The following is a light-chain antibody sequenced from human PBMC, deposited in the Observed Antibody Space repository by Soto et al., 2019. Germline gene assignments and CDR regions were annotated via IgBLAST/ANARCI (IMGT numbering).Light chain of an antibody. CDR3: QQYNNWPRAT. Sequence: EIVMTQSPATLSVSPGERATLSCRASQSISSNLAWYQQKPGQAPRLHMFRTSSRATGFPARFSGSGSGTEFNLTISSLQSEDFGVYYCQQYNNWPRATFGGGTKVDIK. CDR2: RTS. J-gene: IGKJ4*01. V-gene: IGKV3-15*01. CDR1: QSISSN.